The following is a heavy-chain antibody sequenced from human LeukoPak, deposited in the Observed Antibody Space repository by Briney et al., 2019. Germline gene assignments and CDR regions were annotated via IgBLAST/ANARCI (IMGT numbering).Heavy chain of an antibody. D-gene: IGHD3-9*01. CDR1: GFTFSDYY. CDR2: ISSSGSTI. V-gene: IGHV3-11*01. Sequence: GGSLRLSCAASGFTFSDYYMSWIRQAPGKGLEWVSYISSSGSTIYYADSVKGRFTISRDNAKNSLYLQMNSLRAEDTAVYYCARVRRYFDWLQFYFDYWGQGTLVTVSS. J-gene: IGHJ4*02. CDR3: ARVRRYFDWLQFYFDY.